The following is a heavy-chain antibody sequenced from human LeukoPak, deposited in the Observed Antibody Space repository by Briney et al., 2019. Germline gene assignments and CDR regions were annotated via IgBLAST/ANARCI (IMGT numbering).Heavy chain of an antibody. D-gene: IGHD2-15*01. CDR2: ISYSGNT. J-gene: IGHJ3*02. CDR3: ARHCCSGPAKRVFDI. V-gene: IGHV4-39*01. CDR1: GGSIISSDYH. Sequence: SETPSLTCTVSGGSIISSDYHWGWVRQPPGKGLEWIGTISYSGNTDYNPSLRSRVTISVDTSNNQFSLRLGSVTAADTAVYHCARHCCSGPAKRVFDIWGQGTMATVSS.